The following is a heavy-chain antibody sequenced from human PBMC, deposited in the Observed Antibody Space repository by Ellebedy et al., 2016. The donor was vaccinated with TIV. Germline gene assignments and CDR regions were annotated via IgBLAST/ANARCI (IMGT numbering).Heavy chain of an antibody. V-gene: IGHV3-7*01. J-gene: IGHJ3*02. CDR2: IRQDGSEK. Sequence: GGSLRLSCGASGFSFSSYWMSWVRQAPGEGLEWVANIRQDGSEKYYVDSVKGRFTISRDNAKNSLYLHLNSLRAEGTAMYYCATDGSYGDYLSPTHAFVIWGQGTMVTVSS. CDR1: GFSFSSYW. D-gene: IGHD4-17*01. CDR3: ATDGSYGDYLSPTHAFVI.